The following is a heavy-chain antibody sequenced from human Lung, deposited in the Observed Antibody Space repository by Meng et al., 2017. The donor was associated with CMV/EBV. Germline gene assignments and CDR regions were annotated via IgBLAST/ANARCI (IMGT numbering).Heavy chain of an antibody. Sequence: GESLKISCAASGFTVSSNSMNRVRQAPGEGLEWVSLIYSGGGTYYADSVKGRFTISRDNFKNTLYLQMNSLRAEDTAVYYCARVLTAHHYYGKDVCGEGTTTVSS. D-gene: IGHD5-18*01. V-gene: IGHV3-53*01. J-gene: IGHJ6*02. CDR1: GFTVSSNS. CDR3: ARVLTAHHYYGKDV. CDR2: IYSGGGT.